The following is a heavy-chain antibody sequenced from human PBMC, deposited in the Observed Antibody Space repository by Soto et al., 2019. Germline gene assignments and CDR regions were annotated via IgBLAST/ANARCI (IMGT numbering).Heavy chain of an antibody. CDR3: ARGWATGYLQH. D-gene: IGHD5-12*01. V-gene: IGHV3-21*02. CDR1: GFTFSSYT. CDR2: ISARTSYI. J-gene: IGHJ1*01. Sequence: EEQLVESGGGLVKPGGSLRLSCAASGFTFSSYTMNWVRQAPGKGLEWVSSISARTSYIYYADSVQGRFIISRDNAKNSLYLQMNSLRADDTAVYYCARGWATGYLQHWGLGTLVTVSS.